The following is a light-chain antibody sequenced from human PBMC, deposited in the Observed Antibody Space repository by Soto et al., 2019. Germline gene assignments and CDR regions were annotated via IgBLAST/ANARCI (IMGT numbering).Light chain of an antibody. V-gene: IGLV2-8*01. CDR3: SSYADSNSYV. Sequence: QSVLTQPPSASGSPGQSVTSSCTGTSSDVGGYNYVYWYQQHPGKAPKLMIYEVTKRPSGVPDRFSGSKSGNTASLTVSGLQAEDEADYYCSSYADSNSYVFGTGTKVT. CDR1: SSDVGGYNY. J-gene: IGLJ1*01. CDR2: EVT.